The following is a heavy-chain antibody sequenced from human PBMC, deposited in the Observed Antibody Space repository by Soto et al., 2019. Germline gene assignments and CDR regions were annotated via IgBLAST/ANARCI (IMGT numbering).Heavy chain of an antibody. J-gene: IGHJ5*02. Sequence: QVHLEQSGAVVKKPGASVKVACKASGYSFTTYSMHWVRQAPGQRPEWIGWLNAGNGDTKYSQALQGRVTITVDTSATTVYLELSSLTSEDTAVYYCAKGGYCSTTSCVSWFDPWGQGTLVTVSP. CDR1: GYSFTTYS. V-gene: IGHV1-3*01. CDR3: AKGGYCSTTSCVSWFDP. D-gene: IGHD2-2*01. CDR2: LNAGNGDT.